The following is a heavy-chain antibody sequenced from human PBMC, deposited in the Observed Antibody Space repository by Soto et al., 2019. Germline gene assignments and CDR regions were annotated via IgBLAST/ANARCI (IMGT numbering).Heavy chain of an antibody. Sequence: GGSLRLSCAASGFTFSSYAMSWVRQAPGKGLEWVSAISGSGGSTYYADSVKGRFTISRDNSKNTLYLQMNSLRAEDTVVYYCAKDPSNWNPPWSFDYWGQGTLVTVSS. CDR2: ISGSGGST. CDR1: GFTFSSYA. D-gene: IGHD1-1*01. CDR3: AKDPSNWNPPWSFDY. J-gene: IGHJ4*02. V-gene: IGHV3-23*01.